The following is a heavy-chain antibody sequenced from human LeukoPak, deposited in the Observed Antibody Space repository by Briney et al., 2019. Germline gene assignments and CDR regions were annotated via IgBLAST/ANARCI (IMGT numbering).Heavy chain of an antibody. J-gene: IGHJ5*02. CDR1: GGSIRSSSYY. CDR3: ARGNSGYAKALYWFDP. V-gene: IGHV4-39*07. Sequence: SETLSLTCTVSGGSIRSSSYYWGWIRQPPGKGLEWIGSIYYSGSTYYNPSLKSRVTISVDTSKNQFSLKLSSVTAADTAVYYCARGNSGYAKALYWFDPWGQGTLVTVSS. CDR2: IYYSGST. D-gene: IGHD5-12*01.